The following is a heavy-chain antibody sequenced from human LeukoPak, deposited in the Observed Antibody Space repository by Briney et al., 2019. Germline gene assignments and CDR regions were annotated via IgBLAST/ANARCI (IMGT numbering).Heavy chain of an antibody. CDR3: TTTIVGAGGY. CDR2: ISYDGSNK. CDR1: GFTFSSYG. V-gene: IGHV3-30*03. D-gene: IGHD1-26*01. Sequence: GGSLRLSCAASGFTFSSYGMHWVRQAPGKGLEWVAVISYDGSNKYYADSVKGRFTISRDNSKNTLYLQMNSLRAEDTAVYYCTTTIVGAGGYWGQGTLVTVSS. J-gene: IGHJ4*02.